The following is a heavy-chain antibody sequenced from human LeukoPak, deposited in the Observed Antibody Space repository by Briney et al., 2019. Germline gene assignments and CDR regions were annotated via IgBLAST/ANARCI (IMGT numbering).Heavy chain of an antibody. CDR3: ARTRGYSSGWYAY. CDR2: IYHSGST. J-gene: IGHJ4*02. Sequence: PSETLSLTCSVSGYSISSGYYWGWVRQPPGKGPEWIGSIYHSGSTYYNPSLKSRVTISVDTSKNQFSLKLSSVTAADTAVYYCARTRGYSSGWYAYWGQGTLVTVSS. CDR1: GYSISSGYY. V-gene: IGHV4-38-2*02. D-gene: IGHD6-19*01.